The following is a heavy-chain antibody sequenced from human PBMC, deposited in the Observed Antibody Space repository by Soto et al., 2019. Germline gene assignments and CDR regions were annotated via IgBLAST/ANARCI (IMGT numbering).Heavy chain of an antibody. J-gene: IGHJ5*02. Sequence: GGSLRLSCAASGFTFSSYGMHWVRQAPGKGLEWVAVISYDGSNKYYADSVKGRFTISRDNSKNTLYLQMNSLRAEDTAVYYCAKGLIAARWGTYNKDNWFDPWGQGTLVTVS. CDR2: ISYDGSNK. V-gene: IGHV3-30*18. CDR3: AKGLIAARWGTYNKDNWFDP. D-gene: IGHD6-6*01. CDR1: GFTFSSYG.